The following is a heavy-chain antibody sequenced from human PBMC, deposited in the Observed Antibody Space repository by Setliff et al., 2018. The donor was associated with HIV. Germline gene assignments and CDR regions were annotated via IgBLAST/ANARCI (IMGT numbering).Heavy chain of an antibody. CDR2: IYSDGRT. CDR3: ARGLTYYDNVWGNYRFDY. J-gene: IGHJ4*02. D-gene: IGHD3-16*02. CDR1: GFTVSSNH. Sequence: PGGSLRLSCSASGFTVSSNHMNWVRQAPGKGLEWVSVIYSDGRTYYADSVKGRFTISRDISKNTVYLQMNRLRHDDTAVYYCARGLTYYDNVWGNYRFDYWGQGTLVTVSS. V-gene: IGHV3-53*05.